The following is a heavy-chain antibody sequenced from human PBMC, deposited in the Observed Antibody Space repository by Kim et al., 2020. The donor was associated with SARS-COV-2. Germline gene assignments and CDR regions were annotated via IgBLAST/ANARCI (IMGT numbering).Heavy chain of an antibody. D-gene: IGHD6-19*01. Sequence: GGSLRLSCAASGFTFSSYAMSWVRQAPGKGLEWVSAISGSGGSTYYADSVKGRFTISRDNSKNTLYLQMNSLRAEDTAVYYCAKSDYSSGWYFAPKTQGSRFDPWGQGTLVTVSS. CDR1: GFTFSSYA. CDR3: AKSDYSSGWYFAPKTQGSRFDP. CDR2: ISGSGGST. J-gene: IGHJ5*02. V-gene: IGHV3-23*01.